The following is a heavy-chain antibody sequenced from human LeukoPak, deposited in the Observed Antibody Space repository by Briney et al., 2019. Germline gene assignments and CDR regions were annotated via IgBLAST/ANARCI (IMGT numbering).Heavy chain of an antibody. D-gene: IGHD4-17*01. Sequence: ASVKVSCKVSVYTLTELSMHWVRQAPGKRLEWMGCFDPEDGETIYAQKFQGRVTMTEDTSTDTAYMELSSLRSEDTAVYYCATAPYGDYRVPFDYWGQGTLVTVSS. CDR2: FDPEDGET. V-gene: IGHV1-24*01. CDR1: VYTLTELS. J-gene: IGHJ4*02. CDR3: ATAPYGDYRVPFDY.